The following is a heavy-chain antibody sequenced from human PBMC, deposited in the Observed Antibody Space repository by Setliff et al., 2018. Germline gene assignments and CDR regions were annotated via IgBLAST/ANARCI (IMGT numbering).Heavy chain of an antibody. D-gene: IGHD3-10*01. CDR1: GFIFTKYF. J-gene: IGHJ4*02. V-gene: IGHV3-49*03. CDR2: IRNQAYGGTT. CDR3: TITHYYGSGSPYYLDY. Sequence: GGSLRLSCEGSGFIFTKYFMSWFRQAPGKGLEWVGFIRNQAYGGTTEFAASVRGRFTISRDDSKGIAYLQMDSLKTEDTAVYYCTITHYYGSGSPYYLDYWGQGTLVTVSS.